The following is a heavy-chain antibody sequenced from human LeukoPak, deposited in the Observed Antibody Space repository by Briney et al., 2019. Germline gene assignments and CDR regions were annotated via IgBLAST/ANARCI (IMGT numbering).Heavy chain of an antibody. CDR1: GFTFSSYA. CDR2: ISYYGSYK. J-gene: IGHJ6*02. D-gene: IGHD3-3*01. V-gene: IGHV3-30-3*01. Sequence: GGSLRLSCAASGFTFSSYAMHWVRQAPGKGLEWVAVISYYGSYKLCVDSVKGRFPFQRQHPKNALYPQMNSLRAEDTAVYYCTTGTSYYDFWSGYVDYYYGMDVWGQGTTVTVS. CDR3: TTGTSYYDFWSGYVDYYYGMDV.